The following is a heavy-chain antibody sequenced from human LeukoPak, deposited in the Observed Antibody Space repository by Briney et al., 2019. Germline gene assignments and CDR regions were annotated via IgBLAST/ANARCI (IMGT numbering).Heavy chain of an antibody. J-gene: IGHJ5*02. CDR3: ARDGYNYGLDP. V-gene: IGHV4-59*01. D-gene: IGHD5-24*01. CDR2: IYYSGST. Sequence: SETLSHTCTVSGGSISSYYWSWIRQPPGKGLEWIGYIYYSGSTNYNPSLKSRVTISVDTSKNQFSLKLSSVTAADTAVYYCARDGYNYGLDPWGQGTLVTVSS. CDR1: GGSISSYY.